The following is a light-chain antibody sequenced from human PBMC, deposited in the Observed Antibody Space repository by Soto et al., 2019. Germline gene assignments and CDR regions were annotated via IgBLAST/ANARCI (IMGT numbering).Light chain of an antibody. CDR3: QSADSSGTYVV. J-gene: IGLJ2*01. CDR2: KDS. Sequence: SYELTQPPSVSVSPGQTARITCSGDALPKQYAYWYQQKPGQAPVLVLYKDSERPSGIPERFSGSSSGTTVTLTISGVQAEDEAEYYCQSADSSGTYVVFGGGTTLTVL. V-gene: IGLV3-25*03. CDR1: ALPKQY.